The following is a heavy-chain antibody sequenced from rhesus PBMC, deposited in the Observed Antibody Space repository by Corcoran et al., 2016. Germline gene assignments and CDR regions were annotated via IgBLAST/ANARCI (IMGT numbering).Heavy chain of an antibody. V-gene: IGHV4-81*01. D-gene: IGHD2-21*01. J-gene: IGHJ4*01. CDR1: GGSISGYW. CDR3: AGRCTGSGCHNY. Sequence: QLQLQESGPGLVKPSETLSLTCAVSGGSISGYWWSWIRQPPGKGLEGSGRVGVWTNERVVGTTNNPTRERQVTLSREPSKNPFSLELRLGTAREPAVYYWAGRCTGSGCHNYWGQGVLVTVSS. CDR2: VGVWTNERVVGT.